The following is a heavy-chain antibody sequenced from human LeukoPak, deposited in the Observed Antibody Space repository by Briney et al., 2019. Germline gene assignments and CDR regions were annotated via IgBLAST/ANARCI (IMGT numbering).Heavy chain of an antibody. D-gene: IGHD2-8*01. Sequence: GGSLRLSCAAPGFTFRSYAMSWVRQAQGKGLGWVSAISGSGGSTYYADSGKGGFTISRDNSKNTLYLQMNNLRAEDTAVYYCAKVQGYCTNGVCSDYYYYGMDVWGQGTTVTVSS. V-gene: IGHV3-23*01. CDR3: AKVQGYCTNGVCSDYYYYGMDV. J-gene: IGHJ6*02. CDR2: ISGSGGST. CDR1: GFTFRSYA.